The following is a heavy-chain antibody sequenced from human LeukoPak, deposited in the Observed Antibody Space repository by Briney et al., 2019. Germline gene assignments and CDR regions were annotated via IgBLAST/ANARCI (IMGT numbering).Heavy chain of an antibody. Sequence: GWSLRLSCAAPGITYSNYNMNWVRPAAGKVLEWISSITSSSSYTFYANSVKGRFTISRDNAKNSLYLQMNSLRVEDTAIYYCARDPYNGAYSEGYYYYYMDVWGKGTTVTVSS. J-gene: IGHJ6*03. CDR3: ARDPYNGAYSEGYYYYYMDV. D-gene: IGHD1-1*01. CDR1: GITYSNYN. CDR2: ITSSSSYT. V-gene: IGHV3-21*01.